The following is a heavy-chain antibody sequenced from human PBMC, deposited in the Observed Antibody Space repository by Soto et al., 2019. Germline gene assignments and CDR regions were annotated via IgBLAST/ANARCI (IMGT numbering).Heavy chain of an antibody. D-gene: IGHD5-18*01. CDR3: AGDFQGSYGHNWFDP. CDR2: MNPNSGNT. V-gene: IGHV1-8*01. CDR1: GYTFTSYD. Sequence: GASVKVSCKASGYTFTSYDINWVRQATGQGFEWMGWMNPNSGNTGYAQKFQGRVTMTGDTSITTAYMELSSLTSEDTAVYYCAGDFQGSYGHNWFDPWGQGTLVTVSS. J-gene: IGHJ5*02.